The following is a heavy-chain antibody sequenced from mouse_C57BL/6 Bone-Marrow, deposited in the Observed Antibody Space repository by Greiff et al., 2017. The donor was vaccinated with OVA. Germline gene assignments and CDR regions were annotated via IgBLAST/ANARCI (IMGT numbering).Heavy chain of an antibody. V-gene: IGHV1-64*01. CDR1: GYTFTSYW. CDR2: IHPNSGST. Sequence: QVQLQQPGAELVKPGASVKLSCKASGYTFTSYWMHWVKQRPGQGLEWIGMIHPNSGSTNYNEKFKSKATLTVDKSFSTAYMQLSSLTSEDSAVYYCARKEVYYSLAYWGQGTLVTVSA. CDR3: ARKEVYYSLAY. D-gene: IGHD2-1*01. J-gene: IGHJ3*01.